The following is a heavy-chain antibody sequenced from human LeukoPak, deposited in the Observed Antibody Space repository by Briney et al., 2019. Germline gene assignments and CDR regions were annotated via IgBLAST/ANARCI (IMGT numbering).Heavy chain of an antibody. Sequence: PSETLSLTCAVSGGSISSSNWWSWVRQPPGKGLEWIGEIYHSGSTNYNPSLKSRVTISVDKSKNQFSLKLSSVTAADTAVYYCARGVRTMVRGAPFDYWGQGTLVTVSS. J-gene: IGHJ4*02. CDR1: GGSISSSNW. D-gene: IGHD3-10*01. CDR2: IYHSGST. V-gene: IGHV4-4*02. CDR3: ARGVRTMVRGAPFDY.